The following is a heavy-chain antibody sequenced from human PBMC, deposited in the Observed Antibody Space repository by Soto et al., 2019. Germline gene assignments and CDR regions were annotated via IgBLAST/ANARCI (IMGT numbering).Heavy chain of an antibody. J-gene: IGHJ4*02. D-gene: IGHD7-27*01. CDR2: INAGYGNT. CDR1: GYTFSSYA. V-gene: IGHV1-3*01. Sequence: QVHLVQSGAEVRKPGASVKVSFKASGYTFSSYAMHWVRQAPGQRLEWMGWINAGYGNTKSSQKFQDRVTISRDTYASTAYMELTSLRSEDTAVYYCARDTGDGTFDFWGQGTLVTVSS. CDR3: ARDTGDGTFDF.